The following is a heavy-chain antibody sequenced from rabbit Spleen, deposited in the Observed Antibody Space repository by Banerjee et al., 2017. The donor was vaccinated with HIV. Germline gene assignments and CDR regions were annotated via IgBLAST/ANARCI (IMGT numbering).Heavy chain of an antibody. CDR1: GFDFSSYG. CDR2: IDPVFGIS. D-gene: IGHD4-1*01. CDR3: IREVAAKFSL. Sequence: QELVESGGGLVQPGGSLKLSCKASGFDFSSYGVSWVRQAPGKGLEWIGYIDPVFGISYYANWVNGRFTISSHNAQNTLFLQMNSLTVADTATYFCIREVAAKFSLWGQGTLVTVS. V-gene: IGHV1S7*01. J-gene: IGHJ4*01.